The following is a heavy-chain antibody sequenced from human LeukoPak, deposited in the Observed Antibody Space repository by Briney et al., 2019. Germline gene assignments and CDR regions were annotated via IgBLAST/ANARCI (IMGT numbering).Heavy chain of an antibody. V-gene: IGHV1-2*02. J-gene: IGHJ4*02. CDR3: ARDSSLGSSGWYSGELAFDY. CDR2: INPNSGGT. Sequence: ASVTVSCKASGYTFTGYYMHWVRQAPGQGLEWMGWINPNSGGTNYAQKFQGRVTMTRDTSISTAYMELSRLRSDDTAVYYCARDSSLGSSGWYSGELAFDYWGQGTLVTVSS. D-gene: IGHD6-19*01. CDR1: GYTFTGYY.